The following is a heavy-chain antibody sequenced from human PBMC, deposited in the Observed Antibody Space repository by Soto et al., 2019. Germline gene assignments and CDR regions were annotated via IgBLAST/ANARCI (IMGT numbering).Heavy chain of an antibody. CDR1: GYSFSAHY. D-gene: IGHD2-8*02. J-gene: IGHJ6*02. CDR3: ARDLVMDV. CDR2: MNPSSGDT. V-gene: IGHV1-2*02. Sequence: ASVKVSCKPSGYSFSAHYIFWVRQAPGQGLEWMGWMNPSSGDTNFAQKFEGRVTLARDTSLCTAYMELSGLKSDDTAVYYCARDLVMDVWGQGTTVTVSS.